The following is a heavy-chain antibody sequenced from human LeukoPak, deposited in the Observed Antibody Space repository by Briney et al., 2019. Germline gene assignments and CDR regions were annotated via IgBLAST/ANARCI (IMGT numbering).Heavy chain of an antibody. D-gene: IGHD4-17*01. CDR3: AKDIYGDPGYGFDY. CDR2: ISWDGGST. V-gene: IGHV3-43D*03. J-gene: IGHJ4*02. CDR1: GFTFDDYA. Sequence: GGSLRLSCAAPGFTFDDYAMHWVRQAPGKGLEWVSLISWDGGSTYYADSVKGRFTISRDNSKNSLYLQMNSLRAEDTALYYCAKDIYGDPGYGFDYWGQGTLVTVSS.